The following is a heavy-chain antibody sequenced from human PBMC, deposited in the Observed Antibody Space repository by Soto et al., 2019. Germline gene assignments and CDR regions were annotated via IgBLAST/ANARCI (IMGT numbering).Heavy chain of an antibody. V-gene: IGHV4-34*01. CDR3: ARVRRATGWFDP. J-gene: IGHJ5*02. CDR2: INHSGST. CDR1: GGSFSGYY. Sequence: ASETLSLTCGVYGGSFSGYYWSWIRQPPGKGLEWIGEINHSGSTNYNPSLKSRVTISVDTSKNQFSLKLSSVTAADTAVYYCARVRRATGWFDPWGQGTLVTVSS. D-gene: IGHD1-26*01.